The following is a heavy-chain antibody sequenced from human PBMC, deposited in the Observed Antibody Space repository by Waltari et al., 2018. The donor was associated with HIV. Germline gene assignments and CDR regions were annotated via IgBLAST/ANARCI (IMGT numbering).Heavy chain of an antibody. V-gene: IGHV1-8*02. CDR1: GYNFINFD. D-gene: IGHD3-22*01. Sequence: QVHLVQSGPEVKRPGASVKISCKAYGYNFINFDVNWVRQAAGQGPEWLGWKNPNRGNTAPPYIFEERVTMTRDVSTDTAYLEMSGLTPEDTAIYYCARNSSGKGNRYFYYGLDGWGQGTPVTV. J-gene: IGHJ6*02. CDR2: KNPNRGNT. CDR3: ARNSSGKGNRYFYYGLDG.